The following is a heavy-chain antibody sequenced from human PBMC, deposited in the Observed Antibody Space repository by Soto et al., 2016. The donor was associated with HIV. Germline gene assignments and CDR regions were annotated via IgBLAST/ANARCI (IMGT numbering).Heavy chain of an antibody. V-gene: IGHV3-20*04. CDR2: INWNGGST. Sequence: EVQLVESGGGVVRPGGSLRLSCAASGFTFDDYGMSWVRQAPGKGLEWVSGINWNGGSTIYADSVKGRFTISRDNAKNSLYLQMNSLRAEDTALYYCARDRGYYYGSGSSKAVYYYGMDVWGQGTTVTVSS. J-gene: IGHJ6*02. D-gene: IGHD3-10*01. CDR1: GFTFDDYG. CDR3: ARDRGYYYGSGSSKAVYYYGMDV.